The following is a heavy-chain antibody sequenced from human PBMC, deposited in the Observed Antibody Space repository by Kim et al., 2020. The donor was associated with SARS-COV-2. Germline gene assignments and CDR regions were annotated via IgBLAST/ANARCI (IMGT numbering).Heavy chain of an antibody. Sequence: ASVKVSCKASRYTFTTYYVHWVRQAPGQGLEWMGMINPTSTGTNYAQKFQGRVTMTRDTSTSTVLMELSSLRSEDTAVYYCAREVPGATRGFDHWGQGTLVTVSS. CDR2: INPTSTGT. V-gene: IGHV1-46*01. CDR3: AREVPGATRGFDH. D-gene: IGHD6-6*01. CDR1: RYTFTTYY. J-gene: IGHJ4*02.